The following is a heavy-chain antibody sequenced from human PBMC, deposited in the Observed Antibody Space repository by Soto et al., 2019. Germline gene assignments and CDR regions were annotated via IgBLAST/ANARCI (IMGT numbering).Heavy chain of an antibody. V-gene: IGHV1-69*13. CDR2: IIPIFGTA. J-gene: IGHJ4*02. CDR1: GGTFSSYA. Sequence: SVKVSCKASGGTFSSYAISWVRQAPGQGLEWMGGIIPIFGTANYAQKFQGRVTITADESTSTAYMELSSLRSEDTAVYYCASAGGERHTVGVDYWGQGTLVTVSS. D-gene: IGHD3-16*01. CDR3: ASAGGERHTVGVDY.